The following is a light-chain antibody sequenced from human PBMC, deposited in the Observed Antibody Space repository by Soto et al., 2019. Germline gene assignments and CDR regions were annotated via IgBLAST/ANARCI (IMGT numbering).Light chain of an antibody. V-gene: IGKV3-20*01. Sequence: TQSPATLSVSPGERATVSCTASQSLSSNLAWYQQKPGQAPRLLMYGASSRATGIPDRFSGSGSGTDFTLTITRLEPEDFAVYYCQQYASSRTFGQGTKVDI. J-gene: IGKJ1*01. CDR1: QSLSSN. CDR3: QQYASSRT. CDR2: GAS.